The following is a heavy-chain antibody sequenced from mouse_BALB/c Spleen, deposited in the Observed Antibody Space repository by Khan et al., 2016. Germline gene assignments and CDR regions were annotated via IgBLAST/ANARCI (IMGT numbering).Heavy chain of an antibody. V-gene: IGHV1-9*01. CDR1: GYTFSSYW. CDR3: ARTDRRGYFGY. CDR2: ILPGSGST. Sequence: QVQLQQSGAELMKPGASVKISCKATGYTFSSYWIEWVKQRPGHGLEWIGEILPGSGSTNYNEKFRGKSTFTADTSSNTAYMQLSSLTSEDSAFHYCARTDRRGYFGYWGQGTTLTVSS. J-gene: IGHJ2*01.